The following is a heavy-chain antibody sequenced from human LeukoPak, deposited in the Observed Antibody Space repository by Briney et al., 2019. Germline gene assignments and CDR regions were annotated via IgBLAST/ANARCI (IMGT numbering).Heavy chain of an antibody. CDR3: ARDERYDSSGYPFDY. CDR1: GYTFTNYA. V-gene: IGHV1-2*02. Sequence: ASVKVSCKASGYTFTNYAMNWVRQAPGQGLEWMGWINPNSGGTNYAQKFQGRVTMTRDTSINTAYMELSRLRSDDTAVYYCARDERYDSSGYPFDYWGQGTLVTVSS. CDR2: INPNSGGT. J-gene: IGHJ4*02. D-gene: IGHD3-22*01.